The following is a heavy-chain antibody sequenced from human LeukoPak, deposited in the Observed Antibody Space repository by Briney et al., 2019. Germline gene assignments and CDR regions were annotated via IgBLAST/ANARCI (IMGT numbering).Heavy chain of an antibody. Sequence: SETLSLTCTVSGGSVSSGDYYWSWLRQPPGKGLEWIGYIYYSGNTYCNPSLKSRLTISVDTSKNQFSLKLTSVTAADTAVYYCARSRRYAAAGTSSFGIGGQGQMVTASS. J-gene: IGHJ3*02. CDR1: GGSVSSGDYY. CDR3: ARSRRYAAAGTSSFGI. V-gene: IGHV4-30-4*08. CDR2: IYYSGNT. D-gene: IGHD6-13*01.